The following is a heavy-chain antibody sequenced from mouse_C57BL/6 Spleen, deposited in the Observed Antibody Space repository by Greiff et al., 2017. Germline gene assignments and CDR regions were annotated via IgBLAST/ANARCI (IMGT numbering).Heavy chain of an antibody. J-gene: IGHJ3*01. CDR1: GYTFTSYW. Sequence: QVQLQQPGAELVMPGASVKLSCKASGYTFTSYWMHWVKQRPGQGLEWIGEIDPSDSYTNYNQKFKGKSTLTVDKSSSTAYMQLSSLTSEDSAVYYCASGDDGYYWFAYWGQGTLVTVSA. D-gene: IGHD2-3*01. V-gene: IGHV1-69*01. CDR3: ASGDDGYYWFAY. CDR2: IDPSDSYT.